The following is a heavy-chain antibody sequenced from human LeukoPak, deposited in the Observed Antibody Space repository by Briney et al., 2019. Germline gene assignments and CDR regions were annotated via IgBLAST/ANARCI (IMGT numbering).Heavy chain of an antibody. Sequence: SETLSLTCAVYGGSFSGYYWSWIRQPPGKGLEWIGEINHSGSTNYNPSLKSRVTISVDTSKNQFSLKLSSVTAADTAVYYCASYRIVGATSVHFQHWGQGTLVTVSS. D-gene: IGHD1-26*01. J-gene: IGHJ1*01. CDR2: INHSGST. V-gene: IGHV4-34*01. CDR3: ASYRIVGATSVHFQH. CDR1: GGSFSGYY.